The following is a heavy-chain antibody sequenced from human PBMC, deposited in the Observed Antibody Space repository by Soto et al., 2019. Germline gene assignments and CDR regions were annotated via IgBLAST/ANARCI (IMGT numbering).Heavy chain of an antibody. Sequence: GGSLRLSCAASGFTFSSYWLHWVRQAPGKGLVWVSGINTDGGSTDYADSVKGRFIISRDNAKNTLYLQMNSLRAEDTAVYYCTRPRYDSTGTPFDHWGLGTLVTVSS. CDR2: INTDGGST. CDR1: GFTFSSYW. D-gene: IGHD3-22*01. CDR3: TRPRYDSTGTPFDH. J-gene: IGHJ4*02. V-gene: IGHV3-74*01.